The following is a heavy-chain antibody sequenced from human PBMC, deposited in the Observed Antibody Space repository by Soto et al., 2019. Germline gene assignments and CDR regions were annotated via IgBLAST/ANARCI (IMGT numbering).Heavy chain of an antibody. CDR1: GFTFSSYA. J-gene: IGHJ5*02. CDR2: ISGSGGST. Sequence: GGSLRLSCAASGFTFSSYAMSWVRQAPGKGLEWVSAISGSGGSTYYADSVKGRFTISRDNSKNTLYLQMNSLRAEDTAVYYCAKEPTVLMVYAKGPRGRWLDPWGQGTLVTISS. CDR3: AKEPTVLMVYAKGPRGRWLDP. D-gene: IGHD2-8*01. V-gene: IGHV3-23*01.